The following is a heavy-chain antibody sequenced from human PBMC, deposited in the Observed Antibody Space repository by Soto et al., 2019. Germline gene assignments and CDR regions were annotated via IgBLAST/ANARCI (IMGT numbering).Heavy chain of an antibody. Sequence: SETLSLTCAVSGGSISSGGYSWSWIWQPPGKGLEWIGYIYHSGSTYYNPSLKSRVTISVDRSKNQFSLKLSSVTAADTAVYYCARGDGYYFDYWGQGTLVSVSS. V-gene: IGHV4-30-2*01. CDR3: ARGDGYYFDY. J-gene: IGHJ4*02. CDR1: GGSISSGGYS. CDR2: IYHSGST.